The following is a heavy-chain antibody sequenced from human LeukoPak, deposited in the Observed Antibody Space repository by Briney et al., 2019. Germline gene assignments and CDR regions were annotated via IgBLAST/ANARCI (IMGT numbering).Heavy chain of an antibody. J-gene: IGHJ4*02. CDR3: AKDLSSSGDY. CDR2: ISYDGSNK. CDR1: GFTFSSYG. Sequence: GGSLRLSCAASGFTFSSYGMHWVRQAPGKGLEWVAVISYDGSNKYYADSVKGRFTISRDNSKNTLYLQMNSLRAEDTAVYYCAKDLSSSGDYWGQGTLVTVPS. V-gene: IGHV3-30*18. D-gene: IGHD6-13*01.